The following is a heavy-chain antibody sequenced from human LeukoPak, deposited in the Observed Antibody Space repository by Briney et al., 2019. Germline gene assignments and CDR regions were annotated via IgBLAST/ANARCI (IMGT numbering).Heavy chain of an antibody. Sequence: GGSLRLSCAASGFTFSSYGMHWVRQAPGKGLEWVAVISYDGSNKYYADSVKGRFTISRDNSKNTLYLQMYSLRAEDTAVYYCAKEEVTGPHPGYWGQGTLVTVSS. D-gene: IGHD2-21*02. CDR2: ISYDGSNK. CDR1: GFTFSSYG. J-gene: IGHJ4*02. CDR3: AKEEVTGPHPGY. V-gene: IGHV3-30*18.